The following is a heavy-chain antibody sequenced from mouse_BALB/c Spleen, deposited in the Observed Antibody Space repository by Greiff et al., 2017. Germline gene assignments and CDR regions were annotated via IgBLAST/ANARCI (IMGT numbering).Heavy chain of an antibody. D-gene: IGHD1-1*01. CDR3: ANYGSSYY. V-gene: IGHV1-9*01. CDR2: ILPGSGST. Sequence: VQLQQSGAELMKPGASVKISCKATGYTFSSYWIEWVKQRPGHGLEWIGEILPGSGSTNYNEKFKGKATFTANTSSNTAYMQLSSLTSEDSAVYYCANYGSSYYWGQGTTLTVSS. CDR1: GYTFSSYW. J-gene: IGHJ2*01.